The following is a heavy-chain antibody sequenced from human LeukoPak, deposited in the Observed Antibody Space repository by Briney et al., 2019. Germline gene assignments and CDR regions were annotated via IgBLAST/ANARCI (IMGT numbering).Heavy chain of an antibody. V-gene: IGHV4-59*01. D-gene: IGHD3-9*01. CDR2: LSKSGNT. Sequence: SETLSLTCTVSGGSISSYYWSWIRLPPGKGLEWIGYLSKSGNTNYSPSLKSRVTIFGDTSKNQFFRKLSSVTAADTAMYYCARARYVNSFYAFDIWGQGTLVAVSS. J-gene: IGHJ3*02. CDR3: ARARYVNSFYAFDI. CDR1: GGSISSYY.